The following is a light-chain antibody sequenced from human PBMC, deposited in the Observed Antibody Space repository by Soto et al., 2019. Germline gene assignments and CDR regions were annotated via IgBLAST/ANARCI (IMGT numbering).Light chain of an antibody. CDR1: QSLSSSS. Sequence: EIVLTQSPGTLSMSPGERATLSCRASQSLSSSSLAGYQQKPGQAPRLLISGASSRAADSPDRLSGSGSATDFTLTINRLEPEDFAVYYCQQYDSSPRTFGQGTKAEIK. V-gene: IGKV3-20*01. CDR2: GAS. CDR3: QQYDSSPRT. J-gene: IGKJ1*01.